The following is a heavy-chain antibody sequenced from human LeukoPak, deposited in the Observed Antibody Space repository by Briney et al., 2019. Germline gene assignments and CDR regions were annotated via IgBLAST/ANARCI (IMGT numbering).Heavy chain of an antibody. J-gene: IGHJ4*02. CDR2: SSTHNGNK. CDR1: GYTFTSQG. Sequence: ASVKVSCKAFGYTFTSQGISWARQAPGQGLDWMGWSSTHNGNKNYAQKFQDGVTITTDTSTHAVYMELRSLSSSDTAVCECVRDVKFQVDYWGQGTLVTVSS. D-gene: IGHD2-21*01. CDR3: VRDVKFQVDY. V-gene: IGHV1-18*01.